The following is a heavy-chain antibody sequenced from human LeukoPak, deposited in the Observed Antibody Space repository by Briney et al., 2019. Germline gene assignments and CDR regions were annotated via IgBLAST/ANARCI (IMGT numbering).Heavy chain of an antibody. CDR3: ARDPTTYGDYIH. V-gene: IGHV3-64*01. J-gene: IGHJ4*02. CDR1: GFTFSSYA. Sequence: GGSLRLSCAASGFTFSSYAMHWVRQAPGEGLEYVSAISSNGGSTYYANSVKGRFTISRDNSKNTLYLQMGSLRAEDMAVYYCARDPTTYGDYIHWGQGTLVTVSS. D-gene: IGHD4-17*01. CDR2: ISSNGGST.